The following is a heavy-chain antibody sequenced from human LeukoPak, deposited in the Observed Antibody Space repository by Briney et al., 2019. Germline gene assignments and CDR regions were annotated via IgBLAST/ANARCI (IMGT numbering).Heavy chain of an antibody. CDR2: IFYIGST. CDR1: GDSIINYY. V-gene: IGHV4-59*13. D-gene: IGHD3-22*01. J-gene: IGHJ4*02. CDR3: AREAVGSSGYCPFDY. Sequence: PSETLSLTCTVSGDSIINYYWSWIRQPPGKGLEWIGYIFYIGSTNYNPSLKSRVTISLDTSKNQFSLDLSSVTAADTAVYYCAREAVGSSGYCPFDYWGQGILVTVSS.